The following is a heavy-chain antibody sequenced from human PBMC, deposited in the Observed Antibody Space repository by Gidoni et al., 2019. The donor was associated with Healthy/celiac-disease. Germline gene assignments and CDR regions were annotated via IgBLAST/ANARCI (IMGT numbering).Heavy chain of an antibody. CDR1: GFTFSSYS. CDR3: ARGGLTWASEYFQH. D-gene: IGHD1-26*01. CDR2: ISSSSSYI. J-gene: IGHJ1*01. Sequence: EVQLVESGGGLVKPGGSLRLSCAASGFTFSSYSMNWVRQAPGKGLEWVSSISSSSSYIYYADSVKGRFTISRDNAKNSLYLQMNSLRAEDTAVYYCARGGLTWASEYFQHWGQGTLVTVSS. V-gene: IGHV3-21*01.